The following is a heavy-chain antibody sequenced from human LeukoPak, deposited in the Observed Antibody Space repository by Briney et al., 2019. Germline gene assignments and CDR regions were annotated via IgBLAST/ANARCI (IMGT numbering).Heavy chain of an antibody. CDR2: INKGGSRT. D-gene: IGHD5-18*01. CDR3: ARGGSDTAMAHDY. Sequence: GGSLRLSCAASGFTFSNHWMHWVRQAPGKGLMWVSRINKGGSRTDYADSVKGRFTISRDDAKNTLYLQLNSLRAEDTAVYFCARGGSDTAMAHDYWGQGTLVTVSS. V-gene: IGHV3-74*01. CDR1: GFTFSNHW. J-gene: IGHJ4*02.